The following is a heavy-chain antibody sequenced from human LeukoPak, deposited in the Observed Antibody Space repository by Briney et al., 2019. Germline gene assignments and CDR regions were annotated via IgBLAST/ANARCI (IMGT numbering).Heavy chain of an antibody. CDR1: GGSIRNYY. J-gene: IGHJ3*01. V-gene: IGHV4-59*08. CDR2: IYYSGST. CDR3: ARLSAAVHLGAFDL. D-gene: IGHD3-3*01. Sequence: SETLSLTCTVSGGSIRNYYGSWIRQPPGKGLEWVGYIYYSGSTSYNPSLKSRVTISVDTSKNQFSLKLSSVTAADTAVYYCARLSAAVHLGAFDLWGQGTMVTVSS.